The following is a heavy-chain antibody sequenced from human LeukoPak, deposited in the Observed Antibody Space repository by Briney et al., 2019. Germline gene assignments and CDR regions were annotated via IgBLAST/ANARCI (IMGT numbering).Heavy chain of an antibody. CDR2: INWNGVST. D-gene: IGHD4-17*01. CDR1: GSIFDDYG. V-gene: IGHV3-20*04. J-gene: IGHJ3*02. CDR3: ARDLYGDYGFDI. Sequence: GGSLRLSCAASGSIFDDYGISWVRQAPGKGLEWVCGINWNGVSTGYADSVKGRFTISRDNARNSLSLQMNSLRAEDTAFYYCARDLYGDYGFDIWGQGTMVTVSS.